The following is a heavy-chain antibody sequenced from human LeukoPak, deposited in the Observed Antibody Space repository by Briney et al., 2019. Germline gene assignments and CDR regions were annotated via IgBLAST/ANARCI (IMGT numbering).Heavy chain of an antibody. Sequence: SETLSLTCTVSGGSINSRNYYWSWIRQPAGKGLEWIGCIHTSGRANYNTSLKSRVTMSVDTSKNQFSLKLSSVTAADTAVYYCARGKYIYDSSGPGRFDPWGQGTLVTVSS. D-gene: IGHD3-22*01. V-gene: IGHV4-61*02. J-gene: IGHJ5*02. CDR2: IHTSGRA. CDR3: ARGKYIYDSSGPGRFDP. CDR1: GGSINSRNYY.